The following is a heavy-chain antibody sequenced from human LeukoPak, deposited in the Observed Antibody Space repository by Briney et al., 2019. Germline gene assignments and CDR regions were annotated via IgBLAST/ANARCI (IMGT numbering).Heavy chain of an antibody. CDR3: AKDHYYGMDV. V-gene: IGHV3-23*01. Sequence: GGSLRLSCAASGFDFSHYGMSWVRQSPGKGLEWVSTFSGTSTLTYYADSVKGRFTISRDDSKNVLYLQMSSLRDEDTAVYYCAKDHYYGMDVWGQGTTVTVSS. J-gene: IGHJ6*02. CDR1: GFDFSHYG. CDR2: FSGTSTLT.